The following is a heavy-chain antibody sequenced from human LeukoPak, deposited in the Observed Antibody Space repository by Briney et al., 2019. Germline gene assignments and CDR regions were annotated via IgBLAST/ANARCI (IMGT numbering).Heavy chain of an antibody. CDR2: IYYSGST. CDR3: AREARGIVGFDY. D-gene: IGHD3-16*01. Sequence: SETLSLTCTVSGGSISSYYWSWIRQPPGKGLEWIGYIYYSGSTNYSPSLKSRVTISVDTSKNQFSLKLSSVTAADTAVYYCAREARGIVGFDYWGQGTLVTVSS. J-gene: IGHJ4*02. V-gene: IGHV4-59*01. CDR1: GGSISSYY.